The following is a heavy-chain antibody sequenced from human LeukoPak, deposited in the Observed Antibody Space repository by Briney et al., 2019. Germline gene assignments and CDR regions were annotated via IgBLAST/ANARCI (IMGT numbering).Heavy chain of an antibody. D-gene: IGHD3-10*01. CDR1: GYSISRGSY. CDR3: ARGIGRRTATKYYYGSGSYYSYWFDP. CDR2: VYHSGST. J-gene: IGHJ5*02. V-gene: IGHV4-38-2*01. Sequence: PSETLSLTCAVSGYSISRGSYWGWIRQPPGKGLEWIGSVYHSGSTNYNPSLKSRVTISVDTSKNQFSLKLSSVTAADTAVYYCARGIGRRTATKYYYGSGSYYSYWFDPWGQGTLVTVSS.